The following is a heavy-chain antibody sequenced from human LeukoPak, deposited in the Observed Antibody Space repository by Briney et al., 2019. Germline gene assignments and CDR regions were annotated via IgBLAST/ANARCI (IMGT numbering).Heavy chain of an antibody. V-gene: IGHV1-24*01. CDR1: GYTFTSFG. Sequence: ASVKVSCKASGYTFTSFGISWVRQAPGKGREWMGGFDPEDGETIYAQKFQGRVTMTEDTSTDTAYMELSSLRSEDTAVYYCARDPGSYYDSSAQMSGGAFDIWGQGTMATVSS. CDR3: ARDPGSYYDSSAQMSGGAFDI. CDR2: FDPEDGET. D-gene: IGHD3-22*01. J-gene: IGHJ3*02.